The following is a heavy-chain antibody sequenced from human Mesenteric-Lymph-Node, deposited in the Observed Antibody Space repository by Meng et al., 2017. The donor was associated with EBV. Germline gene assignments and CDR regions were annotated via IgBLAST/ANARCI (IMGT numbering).Heavy chain of an antibody. D-gene: IGHD3-3*01. V-gene: IGHV4-61*01. Sequence: QVQLQESGPGLVKPSETLSLTCTVSGGSVSSGSYYWNWIWQPPGKGLEWIGYIYYSGNTNYNPSLKSRVTISVDTSKNQFSLRLSSVTAADTAVYYCARDQSGLSGFDPWGQGTLVTVSS. CDR3: ARDQSGLSGFDP. CDR2: IYYSGNT. J-gene: IGHJ5*02. CDR1: GGSVSSGSYY.